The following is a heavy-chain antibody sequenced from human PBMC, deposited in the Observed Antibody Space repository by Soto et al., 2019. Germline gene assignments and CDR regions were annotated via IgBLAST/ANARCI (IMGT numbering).Heavy chain of an antibody. CDR1: GFTFNDFE. D-gene: IGHD3-10*01. V-gene: IGHV3-48*03. J-gene: IGHJ4*02. Sequence: EVQLLESGGGLVQPGGSLRLSCGVSGFTFNDFEMNWVRQAPGKGLEWLAYIDGSGTTKKYADSVRGRFTISRDNPNNSLFLQISSLSAAYTAIYYCARGFGRFNDWGQGTLVSVSS. CDR2: IDGSGTTK. CDR3: ARGFGRFND.